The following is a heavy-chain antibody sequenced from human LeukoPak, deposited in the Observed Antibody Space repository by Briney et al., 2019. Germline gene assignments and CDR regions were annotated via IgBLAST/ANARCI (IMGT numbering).Heavy chain of an antibody. D-gene: IGHD3-16*01. V-gene: IGHV3-7*03. CDR2: INQDGSEK. CDR1: GITFSRFW. CDR3: ASGGHLDC. J-gene: IGHJ4*02. Sequence: PGGSLRLSCAASGITFSRFWMSWVRQAPGKGLQWVANINQDGSEKHYVDSVKGRFTLSRDNAENSLYLQMNSLRAEDTAVYYCASGGHLDCWGQGTLATVSS.